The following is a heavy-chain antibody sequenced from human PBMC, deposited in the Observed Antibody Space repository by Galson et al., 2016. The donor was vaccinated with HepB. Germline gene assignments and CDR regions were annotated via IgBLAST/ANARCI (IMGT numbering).Heavy chain of an antibody. CDR1: GGSFNGYP. J-gene: IGHJ5*02. CDR2: IYIGGIT. Sequence: ETLSLTCVVYGGSFNGYPWSWIRQAPGKGVEWVSVIYIGGITFYADSVKGRFTISRDNVKNTLNLEMNSLRVDYTAVYYCARKMGQWDVQGRWFDPWGQGTLVTVSS. V-gene: IGHV3-53*01. D-gene: IGHD3-10*02. CDR3: ARKMGQWDVQGRWFDP.